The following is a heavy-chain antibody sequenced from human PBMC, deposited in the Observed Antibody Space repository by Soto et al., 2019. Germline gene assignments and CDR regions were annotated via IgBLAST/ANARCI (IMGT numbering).Heavy chain of an antibody. V-gene: IGHV3-23*01. Sequence: VQLLESGGGLVQPGGSLTLSCVVSGVTFSNYAMNWVRQAPGKGLEWVSGISGSGANTYYADSVKGRFTISRDTARNTLYLQMTSLRVEDTAVYYCAKDSGSNRPLYQDYWGQGTLVTVSS. CDR3: AKDSGSNRPLYQDY. J-gene: IGHJ4*02. CDR2: ISGSGANT. CDR1: GVTFSNYA. D-gene: IGHD2-2*02.